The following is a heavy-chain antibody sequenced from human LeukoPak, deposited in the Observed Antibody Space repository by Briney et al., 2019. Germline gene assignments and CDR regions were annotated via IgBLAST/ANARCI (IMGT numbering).Heavy chain of an antibody. J-gene: IGHJ4*02. CDR3: AASAYYYDRGGHNFNPFDN. CDR1: GDSISRYY. D-gene: IGHD2-15*01. Sequence: SEILSLTCTVSGDSISRYYWNWIRLPPGGGLEWIGQTSSRGSTTYNPSLKSRVTISLDTSNIHFSLRLSSMTAADTAVYYCAASAYYYDRGGHNFNPFDNWGPGTLVAVSS. CDR2: TSSRGST. V-gene: IGHV4-59*13.